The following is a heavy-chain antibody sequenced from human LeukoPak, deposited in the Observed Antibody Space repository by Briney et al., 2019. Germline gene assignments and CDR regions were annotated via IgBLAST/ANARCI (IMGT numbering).Heavy chain of an antibody. CDR2: IYYSGST. D-gene: IGHD3-16*02. V-gene: IGHV4-39*01. CDR3: ARRPYDYVWGSYRSYYFDY. CDR1: GGSISSSSYY. Sequence: SETLSLTCTVSGGSISSSSYYWGWIRQPPGKGLEWIGSIYYSGSTYYNPSLKSRVTISVDTSKNQFSLKLSSVTAADTAVYYCARRPYDYVWGSYRSYYFDYWGQGTLVTVAS. J-gene: IGHJ4*02.